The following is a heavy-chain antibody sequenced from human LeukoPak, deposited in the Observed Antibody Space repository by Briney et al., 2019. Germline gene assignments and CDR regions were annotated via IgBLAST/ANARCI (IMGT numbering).Heavy chain of an antibody. CDR1: GFNFSNYW. J-gene: IGHJ4*02. CDR3: ARALSHCLDY. D-gene: IGHD3-16*01. CDR2: IKHGGSEK. V-gene: IGHV3-7*01. Sequence: GGSLRLSCVVYGFNFSNYWMNWVRQAPGKGLEWVANIKHGGSEKYYVDSVKGRFSISRDNAKKSLYLQMNSLRAEDTAVYYCARALSHCLDYWGQGTLVTVSS.